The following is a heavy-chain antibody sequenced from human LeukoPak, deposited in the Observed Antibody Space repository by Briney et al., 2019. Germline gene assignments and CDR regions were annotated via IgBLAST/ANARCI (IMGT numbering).Heavy chain of an antibody. D-gene: IGHD3-16*01. V-gene: IGHV4-34*01. CDR1: GGSFSGYY. CDR2: INHSGST. CDR3: ARASGLYVSSGLVDY. J-gene: IGHJ4*02. Sequence: PSETLSLTCAVYGGSFSGYYWSWIRQPPGKGLEWIGEINHSGSTNYNPSLKSRVTISVDTSKNQFSLKLSSVTAADTAVYYCARASGLYVSSGLVDYWGQGTLVTVSS.